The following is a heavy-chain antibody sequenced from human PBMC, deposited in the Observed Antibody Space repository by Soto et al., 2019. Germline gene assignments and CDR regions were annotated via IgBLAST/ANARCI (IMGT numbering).Heavy chain of an antibody. CDR1: RFSFSNYW. CDR3: TAYY. D-gene: IGHD2-21*01. V-gene: IGHV3-74*01. J-gene: IGHJ4*02. CDR2: INRDGRST. Sequence: GGSLRLSCAGSRFSFSNYWMHWVRQAPGKGLVWVARINRDGRSTSYADSVKGRFTISRDNAKNTLYLQMNSLRVEDTAVYYCTAYYWGQGTLVTVSS.